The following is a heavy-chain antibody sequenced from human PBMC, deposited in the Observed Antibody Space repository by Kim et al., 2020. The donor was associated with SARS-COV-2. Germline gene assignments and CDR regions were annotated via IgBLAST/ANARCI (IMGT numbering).Heavy chain of an antibody. CDR3: GRIERMDV. V-gene: IGHV3-23*01. Sequence: GGSLRLSCAASGFIFSNYVMNWVRQAPGKGLEWVSTISGSGEGTHYADSVKGRFTISRDNYRTTLYLQMNSLRTEDTAVYYCGRIERMDVWGRGTTVTVSS. CDR2: ISGSGEGT. J-gene: IGHJ6*02. CDR1: GFIFSNYV.